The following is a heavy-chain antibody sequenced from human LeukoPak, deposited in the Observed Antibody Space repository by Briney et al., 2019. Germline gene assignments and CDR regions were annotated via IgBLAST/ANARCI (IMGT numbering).Heavy chain of an antibody. CDR1: GYTFTGYY. CDR3: ARRYCSGGSCHQPNYYYYHYMDV. J-gene: IGHJ6*03. CDR2: INPDSGGT. V-gene: IGHV1-2*02. D-gene: IGHD2-15*01. Sequence: ASVKVSCKASGYTFTGYYMHWVRQAPGQGLEWMGWINPDSGGTHYAQKFQGRVTMTRDTSISTAYMELSRLRSDDTAVYYCARRYCSGGSCHQPNYYYYHYMDVWGKGTTVTVSS.